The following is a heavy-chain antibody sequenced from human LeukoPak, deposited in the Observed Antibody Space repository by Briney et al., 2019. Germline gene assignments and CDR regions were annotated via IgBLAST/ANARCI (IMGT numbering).Heavy chain of an antibody. Sequence: GASVKVSCKTSGYTFIGYYIHWVRQAPGHGLEWMGWINPNSGDTSYAQKIQDWVTMTRDTSINTAFMELGRLKSDDTAVYYCARGIGAGRLDSWGQGTPVTVSS. D-gene: IGHD6-13*01. V-gene: IGHV1-2*04. J-gene: IGHJ4*02. CDR1: GYTFIGYY. CDR2: INPNSGDT. CDR3: ARGIGAGRLDS.